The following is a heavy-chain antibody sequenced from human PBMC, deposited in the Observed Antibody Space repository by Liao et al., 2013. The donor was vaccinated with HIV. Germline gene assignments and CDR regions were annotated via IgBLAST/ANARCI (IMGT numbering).Heavy chain of an antibody. V-gene: IGHV4-34*01. CDR1: GGSFSAYY. D-gene: IGHD3-10*01. CDR3: ARLRRSGKHN. J-gene: IGHJ4*02. CDR2: INHSGST. Sequence: QVQLQQWGAGLLKPSETLSLTCAVYGGSFSAYYWSWIRQPPGKGLEWIGEINHSGSTNYNPSLKSRVTISVDTANNQFSLKLRSVTAADTAVYYCARLRRSGKHNWGQGILVTVSS.